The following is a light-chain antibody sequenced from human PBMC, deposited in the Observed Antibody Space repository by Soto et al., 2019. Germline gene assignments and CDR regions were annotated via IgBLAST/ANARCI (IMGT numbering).Light chain of an antibody. CDR1: SSDIGGYNY. CDR2: DVS. V-gene: IGLV2-14*03. J-gene: IGLJ1*01. CDR3: ISYTSSSPYV. Sequence: QSVLTQPASVSASPGQSITISCTGTSSDIGGYNYVSWYQHHPGKAPKLIIFDVSNRPSGISNRFSGSKSGNTASLTISGLQAEDEADYYCISYTSSSPYVFGTGTKLTVL.